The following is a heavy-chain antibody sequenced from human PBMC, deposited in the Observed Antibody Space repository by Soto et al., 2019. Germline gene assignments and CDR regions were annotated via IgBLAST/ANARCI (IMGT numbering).Heavy chain of an antibody. J-gene: IGHJ4*02. Sequence: QVQLVQSGAEVKKPGSSVKVSCKASGGTFSSYAISWVRQAPGQGLEWMGGIIPIFGTANYAQKFQGRVTITADESTSTAYMKLSSLRSEDTAVYYCARDHGYCSGGSCYSDYWGQGTLVTVSS. D-gene: IGHD2-15*01. CDR2: IIPIFGTA. CDR3: ARDHGYCSGGSCYSDY. V-gene: IGHV1-69*01. CDR1: GGTFSSYA.